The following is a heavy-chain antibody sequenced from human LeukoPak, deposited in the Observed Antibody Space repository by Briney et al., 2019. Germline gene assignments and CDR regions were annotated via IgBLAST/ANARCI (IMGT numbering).Heavy chain of an antibody. D-gene: IGHD3-16*01. V-gene: IGHV3-30-3*01. Sequence: PGRSLRLSCAASGFTFSSYAMHWVRQAPGKGLEWVAVISYDGSNKYYADSVKGRFTISRDNSKNTLYLQMNSLRAEDTAVYYCARDPLLRGGGEYYFDYWGQGTLVTVSS. J-gene: IGHJ4*02. CDR2: ISYDGSNK. CDR3: ARDPLLRGGGEYYFDY. CDR1: GFTFSSYA.